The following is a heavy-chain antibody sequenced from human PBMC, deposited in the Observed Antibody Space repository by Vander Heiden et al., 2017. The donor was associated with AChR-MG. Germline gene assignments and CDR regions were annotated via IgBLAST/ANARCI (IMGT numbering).Heavy chain of an antibody. CDR1: GGSFSGYY. J-gene: IGHJ6*03. D-gene: IGHD3-3*01. Sequence: QVQLQQWGAGLLKPSETLSLTCAVYGGSFSGYYWSWIRQPPGKGLEWIGEINHSGSTNYNPSLKSRVTISVDTSKNQFSLKLSSVTAADTAVYYCARGLRNYDFWSGNNYYYYMDVWGKGTTVTVSS. CDR3: ARGLRNYDFWSGNNYYYYMDV. CDR2: INHSGST. V-gene: IGHV4-34*01.